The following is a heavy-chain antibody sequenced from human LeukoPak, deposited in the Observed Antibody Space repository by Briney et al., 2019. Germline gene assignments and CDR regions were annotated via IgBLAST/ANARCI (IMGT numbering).Heavy chain of an antibody. J-gene: IGHJ5*02. CDR2: IYYSGST. V-gene: IGHV4-59*01. D-gene: IGHD3-16*01. Sequence: SETLSLTCTVSGCSMSSYYWSWIRQPPGKGLEWIGYIYYSGSTNYNPSLKSRVTISVDTSKNQFSLKLSSVTAADTAVYYCARGWGYNWFDPWGQGTLVTVSS. CDR3: ARGWGYNWFDP. CDR1: GCSMSSYY.